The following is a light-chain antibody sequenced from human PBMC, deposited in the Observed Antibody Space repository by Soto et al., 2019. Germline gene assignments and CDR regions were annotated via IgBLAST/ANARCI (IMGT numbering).Light chain of an antibody. CDR1: QSISSW. V-gene: IGKV1-5*03. CDR2: KAS. J-gene: IGKJ1*01. Sequence: IQMTQSPSTLSASVGDRVTITCRASQSISSWLAWYQQKPGKAPTLLIYKASSLESGVPSRFSGSGSGTEFTLTISSLQPDDFATYYCQQYNSYSTFGQGTKVDI. CDR3: QQYNSYST.